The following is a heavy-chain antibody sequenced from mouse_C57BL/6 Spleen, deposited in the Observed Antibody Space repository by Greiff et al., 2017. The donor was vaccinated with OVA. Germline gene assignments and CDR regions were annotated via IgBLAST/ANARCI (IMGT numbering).Heavy chain of an antibody. CDR2: ISSGSSTI. D-gene: IGHD1-1*01. CDR1: GFTFSDYG. Sequence: EVHLVESGGGLVKPGGSLKLSCAASGFTFSDYGMHWVRQAPEKGLEWVAYISSGSSTIYYADTVKGRFTISRDNAKNTLFLQMTSLRSEDTAMYYCAVKDYGSSLGFAYWGQGTLVTVSA. J-gene: IGHJ3*01. CDR3: AVKDYGSSLGFAY. V-gene: IGHV5-17*01.